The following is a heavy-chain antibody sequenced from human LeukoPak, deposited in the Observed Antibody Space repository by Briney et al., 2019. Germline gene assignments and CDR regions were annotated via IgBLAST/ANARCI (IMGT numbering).Heavy chain of an antibody. V-gene: IGHV3-23*01. J-gene: IGHJ5*02. D-gene: IGHD1-7*01. CDR1: GFTFSSYA. CDR3: AKSLHNWNSGPES. CDR2: ISGSGADA. Sequence: PGGSLRPSCAASGFTFSSYAMTWARQAPGKGLEWVPVISGSGADASYADSVKGRFTISRDNSKNTLYLQMSSLRAEDTAIYYCAKSLHNWNSGPESWGQGTLVTVSS.